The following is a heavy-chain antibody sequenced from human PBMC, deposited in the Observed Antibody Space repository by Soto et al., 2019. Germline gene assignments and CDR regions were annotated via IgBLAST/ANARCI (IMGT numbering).Heavy chain of an antibody. CDR2: IYYSGST. CDR3: ARMLAYYYDSSGYSDAFDI. D-gene: IGHD3-22*01. Sequence: SETLSLTCNVSGGAIDSGGYYWSWIRQHPGKGLEWIGYIYYSGSTYYNPSLKSRVTISVDTSKNQFSLKLSSVTAADTAVYYCARMLAYYYDSSGYSDAFDIWGQGTMVTVSS. CDR1: GGAIDSGGYY. J-gene: IGHJ3*02. V-gene: IGHV4-31*03.